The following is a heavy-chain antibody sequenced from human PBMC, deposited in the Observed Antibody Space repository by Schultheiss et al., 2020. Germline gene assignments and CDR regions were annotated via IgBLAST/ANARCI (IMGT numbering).Heavy chain of an antibody. CDR3: AKDGSVLLWFGELLSPGHYGMDV. Sequence: GGSLRIACAASGFTFSSYGMHWVRQAPGKGLEWVAVISYDGSNKYYADSVKGRFTIYRDNSKNTLYLQMNSLRAEDTAVYYCAKDGSVLLWFGELLSPGHYGMDVWGKGTTVTGSS. V-gene: IGHV3-30*18. J-gene: IGHJ6*04. D-gene: IGHD3-10*01. CDR2: ISYDGSNK. CDR1: GFTFSSYG.